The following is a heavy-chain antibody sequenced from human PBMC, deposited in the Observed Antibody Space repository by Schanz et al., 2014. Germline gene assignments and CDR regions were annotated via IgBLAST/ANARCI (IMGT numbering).Heavy chain of an antibody. CDR1: GFIVSSTY. J-gene: IGHJ3*02. V-gene: IGHV3-66*01. CDR2: IYSGVST. D-gene: IGHD3-10*01. Sequence: VQLVESGGGVVQPGGSQRLSCAASGFIVSSTYMTWVRQAPGKGLEWVSIIYSGVSTYYADSVKGRFTISRDNSKNTVYLQMDSLRAEDTAVYYCARGIITMVRGGDVGAFDIWGQGTMVTVSS. CDR3: ARGIITMVRGGDVGAFDI.